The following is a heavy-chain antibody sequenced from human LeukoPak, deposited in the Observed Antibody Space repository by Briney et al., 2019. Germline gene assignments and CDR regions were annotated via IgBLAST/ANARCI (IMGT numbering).Heavy chain of an antibody. V-gene: IGHV4-59*11. CDR1: GGSISSHY. D-gene: IGHD3-10*01. CDR3: ARNEWFGELSNYYYGIDV. Sequence: SETLSLTCTVSGGSISSHYWSWIRQPPGKGLEWIGYIYYSGSTNYNPSLKSRVTISVDTSKNQFSLKLSSVTAADTAVYYCARNEWFGELSNYYYGIDVWGQGTTLSVSS. J-gene: IGHJ6*02. CDR2: IYYSGST.